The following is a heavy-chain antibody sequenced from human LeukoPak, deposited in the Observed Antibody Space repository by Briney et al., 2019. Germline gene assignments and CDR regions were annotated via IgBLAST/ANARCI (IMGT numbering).Heavy chain of an antibody. CDR3: ARGDSSGYYWGVGYFDY. V-gene: IGHV3-33*01. Sequence: GGSLRLSCAASGFTFSSYGMHWVRQAPGKGLEWVAVIWYDGSNKYYADSVKGRFTISRDNSKNTLYLHMNSLRAEDTAVYYCARGDSSGYYWGVGYFDYWGQGTLVTVSS. D-gene: IGHD3-22*01. CDR1: GFTFSSYG. J-gene: IGHJ4*02. CDR2: IWYDGSNK.